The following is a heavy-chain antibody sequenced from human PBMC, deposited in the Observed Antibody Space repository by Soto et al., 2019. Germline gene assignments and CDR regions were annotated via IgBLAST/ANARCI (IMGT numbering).Heavy chain of an antibody. CDR1: GYTFTSYA. V-gene: IGHV1-3*01. J-gene: IGHJ5*02. CDR2: INAGNGNT. Sequence: ASVKVSCKASGYTFTSYAMHWVRQAPGQRLEWMGWINAGNGNTKYSQKFQGRVTITRDTSASTAYMELSSLRSEDTAVYYCAGGVYYDSSGYSNVNWFDPWGQGTLVTV. CDR3: AGGVYYDSSGYSNVNWFDP. D-gene: IGHD3-22*01.